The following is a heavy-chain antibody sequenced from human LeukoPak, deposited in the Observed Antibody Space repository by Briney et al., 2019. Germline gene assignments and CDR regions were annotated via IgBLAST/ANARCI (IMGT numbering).Heavy chain of an antibody. CDR1: GFTFSSYS. V-gene: IGHV3-23*01. CDR3: AKDQSIVGAPNRFDP. Sequence: PGGSLRLSCAASGFTFSSYSMNWVRQAPGKGLEWVSAISGSGGSTYYADSVKGRFTISRDNSKNTLYLQMNSLRAEDTAVYYCAKDQSIVGAPNRFDPWGQGTLVTVSS. CDR2: ISGSGGST. J-gene: IGHJ5*02. D-gene: IGHD1-26*01.